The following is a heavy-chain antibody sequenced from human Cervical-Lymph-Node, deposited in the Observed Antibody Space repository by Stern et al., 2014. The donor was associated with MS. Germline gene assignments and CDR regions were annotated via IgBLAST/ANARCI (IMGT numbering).Heavy chain of an antibody. J-gene: IGHJ4*02. Sequence: QVQLVESGGGVVRPGRSLSLSCVASGFTFSTYAMHWVRQAPGKGLEWVAFVSYDGPHSNSPDSVKARFTISRDNSKNALYLHMNSLRDEDTAVYFCARGGRGVGLEYWGQGALVTVSS. D-gene: IGHD3-10*01. CDR1: GFTFSTYA. CDR2: VSYDGPHS. CDR3: ARGGRGVGLEY. V-gene: IGHV3-30-3*01.